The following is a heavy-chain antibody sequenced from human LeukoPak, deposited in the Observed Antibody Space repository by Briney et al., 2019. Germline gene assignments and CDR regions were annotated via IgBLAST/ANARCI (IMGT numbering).Heavy chain of an antibody. J-gene: IGHJ4*02. D-gene: IGHD6-6*01. V-gene: IGHV1-8*02. CDR1: GGTFSSYA. CDR2: MNPNSGNT. Sequence: GASVKVSCKASGGTFSSYAISWVRQAPGQGLEWMGWMNPNSGNTGYAQKFQGRVTMTRNTSISTAYMELSSLRSEDTAVYYCARGRYSSSSGDYWGQGTLVTVSS. CDR3: ARGRYSSSSGDY.